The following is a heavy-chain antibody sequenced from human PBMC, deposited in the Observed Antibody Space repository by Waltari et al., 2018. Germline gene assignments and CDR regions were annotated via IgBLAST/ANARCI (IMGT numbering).Heavy chain of an antibody. CDR1: GYNITELS. Sequence: QVQLVQSGAEVKKPGASVKVSCKVSGYNITELSMHWVRQAPGKGLEWMGGFDPEDGETIYAQKFQGRVTMTEDTSTDTAYMELSSLRSEDTAVYYCATSKIRGGDFDWLYSDYWGQGTLVTVSS. J-gene: IGHJ4*02. CDR2: FDPEDGET. CDR3: ATSKIRGGDFDWLYSDY. D-gene: IGHD3-9*01. V-gene: IGHV1-24*01.